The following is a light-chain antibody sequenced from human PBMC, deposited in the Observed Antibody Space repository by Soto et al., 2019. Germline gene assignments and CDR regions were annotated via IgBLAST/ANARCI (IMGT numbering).Light chain of an antibody. CDR1: QSVSSN. CDR3: QQYNNWPWT. CDR2: GAS. V-gene: IGKV3-15*01. J-gene: IGKJ1*01. Sequence: EVVMTQSPATLPVSLGGRVTLSCRASQSVSSNLAWYQQKPGQAPRLLIYGASTRATGIPARFSGSGSGTEFTLTISSLQSEDFAVYYCQQYNNWPWTFGQGTKVDIK.